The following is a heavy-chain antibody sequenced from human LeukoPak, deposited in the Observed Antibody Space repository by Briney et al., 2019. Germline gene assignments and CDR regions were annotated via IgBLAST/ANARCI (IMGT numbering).Heavy chain of an antibody. CDR1: GFPFSIYT. CDR3: ARDARYSDYFDY. D-gene: IGHD4-11*01. CDR2: IISTSTYI. J-gene: IGHJ4*02. Sequence: GGSLRLSCAASGFPFSIYTMNWVRQAPGQGLEWLSYIISTSTYINYADSVKGRFTISRDNAQNLLYLQMNDLRAEDTAVYYCARDARYSDYFDYWGQGVLVTVSS. V-gene: IGHV3-21*05.